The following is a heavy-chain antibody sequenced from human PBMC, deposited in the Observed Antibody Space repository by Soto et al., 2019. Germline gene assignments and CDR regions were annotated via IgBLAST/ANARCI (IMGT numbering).Heavy chain of an antibody. Sequence: GGSLRLSCAASGFTFSDYYMSWIRQAPGKGLEWVSYISSSSSYTHYADSVKGRFTISRDNAKNSLYLQMNSLRAEDTAVYYCASLYDTSGYFDYWGQGTLVTVTS. CDR3: ASLYDTSGYFDY. CDR2: ISSSSSYT. V-gene: IGHV3-11*06. J-gene: IGHJ4*02. CDR1: GFTFSDYY. D-gene: IGHD3-22*01.